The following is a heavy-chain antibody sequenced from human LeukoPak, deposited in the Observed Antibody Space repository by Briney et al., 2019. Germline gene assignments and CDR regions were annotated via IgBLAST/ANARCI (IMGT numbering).Heavy chain of an antibody. D-gene: IGHD1-26*01. CDR3: ARLGVGVTGY. CDR2: INCDRSYT. J-gene: IGHJ4*02. Sequence: FSLINCDRSYTSYADSVKGRFTISSDNAKNTLYLQMNSLRAEDTAVYYCARLGVGVTGYWGQGTLVTVSS. V-gene: IGHV3-74*01.